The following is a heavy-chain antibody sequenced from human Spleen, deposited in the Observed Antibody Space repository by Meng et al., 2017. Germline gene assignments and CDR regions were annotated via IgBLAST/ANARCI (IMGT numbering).Heavy chain of an antibody. V-gene: IGHV4-31*01. D-gene: IGHD3-22*01. CDR1: GGSISSGGYY. CDR2: IYYSGSP. J-gene: IGHJ2*01. CDR3: ARGYYDSSGYYHYWYFDL. Sequence: RQGSGPRLVEPSPPLALTCTVSGGSISSGGYYWSWIRQHPGKGLEWIGYIYYSGSPYYTPALKNLVTISVDTSKNQFSLKLSSVTAADTAVYYCARGYYDSSGYYHYWYFDLWGRGTLVTVSS.